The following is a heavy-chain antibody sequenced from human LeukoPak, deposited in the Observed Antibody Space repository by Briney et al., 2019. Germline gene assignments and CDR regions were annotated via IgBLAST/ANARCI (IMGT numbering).Heavy chain of an antibody. CDR1: GSTLSELS. CDR3: ATGQDNLAFDI. V-gene: IGHV1-24*01. Sequence: ASVKASCKVSGSTLSELSIHWVRQAPGKGLGWMEGFDREDVKTIYAQTFQGRATMTEETSTDITYMEMSSLRSEDTAVYYCATGQDNLAFDIWGQGTMVTVSS. J-gene: IGHJ3*02. D-gene: IGHD5-24*01. CDR2: FDREDVKT.